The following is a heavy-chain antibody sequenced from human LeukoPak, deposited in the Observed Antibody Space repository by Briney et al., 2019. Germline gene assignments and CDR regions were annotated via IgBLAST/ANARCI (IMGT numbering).Heavy chain of an antibody. CDR1: GGSISSYY. Sequence: SETLSLTCTVSGGSISSYYWSWIRQPPGKGLDWIGYIYCSGSTNCNPSLKSRVTISVDTSKNQFSLKLSSVTAADTAVYYCARQQLSQLYYFDYWGQGTLVTVS. CDR2: IYCSGST. CDR3: ARQQLSQLYYFDY. V-gene: IGHV4-59*01. D-gene: IGHD6-13*01. J-gene: IGHJ4*02.